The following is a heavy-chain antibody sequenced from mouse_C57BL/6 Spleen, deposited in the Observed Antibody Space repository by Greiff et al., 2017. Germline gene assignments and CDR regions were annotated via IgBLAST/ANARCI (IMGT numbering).Heavy chain of an antibody. V-gene: IGHV1-69*01. D-gene: IGHD2-4*01. CDR3: ARDYDYDAWFAY. Sequence: VQLQQPGAELVMPGASVKLSCKASGYTFTSYWMHWVKQRPGQGLEWIGEIDPSDSYTNYNQKFKGKSTLTVDKSSSTAYMQLSSLTSEDSAVYYCARDYDYDAWFAYWGQGTLVTVSA. CDR1: GYTFTSYW. J-gene: IGHJ3*01. CDR2: IDPSDSYT.